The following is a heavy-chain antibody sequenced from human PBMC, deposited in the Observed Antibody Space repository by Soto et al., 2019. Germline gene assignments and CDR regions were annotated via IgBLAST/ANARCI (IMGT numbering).Heavy chain of an antibody. D-gene: IGHD6-6*01. CDR3: AKEFGSSSYYYYGMDV. J-gene: IGHJ6*02. Sequence: GGSLRLSCAASGFTFSSYGMHWVRQAPGKGLEWVAVISYDGSNKYYADSVKGRFTISRDNSKNTLYLQMNSLRAEDTAVYYCAKEFGSSSYYYYGMDVWGQGTTVTV. CDR2: ISYDGSNK. V-gene: IGHV3-30*18. CDR1: GFTFSSYG.